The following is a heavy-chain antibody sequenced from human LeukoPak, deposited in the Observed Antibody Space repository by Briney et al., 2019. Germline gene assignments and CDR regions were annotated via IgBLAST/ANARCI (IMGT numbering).Heavy chain of an antibody. Sequence: GGSLRLSCAASGFTFSSYWMSWVRQAPGKGLEWVANIKQDGSEKYYVDPVKGRFTISRDNAKNSLYLQMNSLRVEDTAVYYCARESGGVTLDAFDIWGQGTMVTVSS. J-gene: IGHJ3*02. CDR2: IKQDGSEK. CDR3: ARESGGVTLDAFDI. V-gene: IGHV3-7*01. D-gene: IGHD2-21*02. CDR1: GFTFSSYW.